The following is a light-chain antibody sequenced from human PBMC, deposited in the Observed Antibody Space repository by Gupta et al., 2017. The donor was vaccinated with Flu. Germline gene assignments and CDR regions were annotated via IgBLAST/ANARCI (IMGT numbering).Light chain of an antibody. J-gene: IGKJ1*01. CDR1: QSVLYSSNNKNY. V-gene: IGKV4-1*01. CDR3: QQYYTSPRT. CDR2: WAS. Sequence: DIVMTQSPDSLAVSLGERATLNCQSSQSVLYSSNNKNYLAWYQQKPGQPPKLLIYWASTRESGVPDRFSGSGSGTDFSLTITSLQAEDMALYYCQQYYTSPRTFGQGTKVEIK.